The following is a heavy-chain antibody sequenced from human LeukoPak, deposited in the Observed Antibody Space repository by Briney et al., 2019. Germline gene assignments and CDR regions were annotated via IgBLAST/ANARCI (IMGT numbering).Heavy chain of an antibody. Sequence: PGGSLRLSCEASGFTFGNYAMSWVRQAPGKGLEWVSVISGSGDRTHYADSVKGRFTISRDNSKNTLYLQMNSLRAEDTAVYYCAKSIVVVAAALDYWGQGTLVTVSS. CDR3: AKSIVVVAAALDY. J-gene: IGHJ4*02. V-gene: IGHV3-23*01. CDR2: ISGSGDRT. D-gene: IGHD2-2*01. CDR1: GFTFGNYA.